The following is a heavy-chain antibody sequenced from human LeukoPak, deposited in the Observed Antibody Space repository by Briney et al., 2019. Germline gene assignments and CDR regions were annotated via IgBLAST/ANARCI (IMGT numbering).Heavy chain of an antibody. J-gene: IGHJ4*02. D-gene: IGHD3-10*01. CDR1: GGSISSGGYY. CDR3: ARGPLKLWFGELTLDY. V-gene: IGHV4-31*03. Sequence: SETLSLTCTVSGGSISSGGYYWSWIRQHPGKGLEWIGYIYYSGSTYYNPSLKSRVTISVDTSKNQFSLKLSSVTAADTAVYYCARGPLKLWFGELTLDYWGQGTLVTVSS. CDR2: IYYSGST.